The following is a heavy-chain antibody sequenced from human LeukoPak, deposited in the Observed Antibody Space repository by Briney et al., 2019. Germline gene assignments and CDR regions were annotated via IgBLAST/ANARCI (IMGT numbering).Heavy chain of an antibody. V-gene: IGHV3-7*01. Sequence: GGSLRLSCVASGFTFSSYAMNWVRQAPGKGLEWVANIKQDGSEKYYVDSVKGRFTISRDNAKNSLYLQMNSLRAEDTAVYYCARLRYFDWLLYPNWFDPWGQGTLVTVSS. CDR1: GFTFSSYA. J-gene: IGHJ5*02. D-gene: IGHD3-9*01. CDR2: IKQDGSEK. CDR3: ARLRYFDWLLYPNWFDP.